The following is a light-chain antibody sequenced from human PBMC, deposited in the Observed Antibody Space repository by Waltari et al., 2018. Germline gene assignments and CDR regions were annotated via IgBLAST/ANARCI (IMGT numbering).Light chain of an antibody. CDR2: GNS. V-gene: IGLV1-40*01. CDR1: SSHIGANYD. Sequence: QSVLTQPPSVSGAPGQRVTISCTGSSSHIGANYDVHWYHQVPGPAPTLPIYGNSNRPSGVPDRFSASKSGTSASLAITGLQADDEADYYCQSYDSSLSRYVFGSGTEVTVL. J-gene: IGLJ1*01. CDR3: QSYDSSLSRYV.